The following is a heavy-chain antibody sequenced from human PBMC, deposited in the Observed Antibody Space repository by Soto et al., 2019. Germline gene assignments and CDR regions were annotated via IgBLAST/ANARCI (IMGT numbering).Heavy chain of an antibody. Sequence: EVQLVESGGGLVQPGGSLRVSCAASGFTFGSYWMNWVRQAPGKGLVWVSRIDSDGSSTTYADSVKGRFTTSRDNAKNTLYLQMSSPRVEDTAVYYCARGRPYGMDVWGQGTTVTVSS. J-gene: IGHJ6*02. CDR3: ARGRPYGMDV. CDR2: IDSDGSST. V-gene: IGHV3-74*01. CDR1: GFTFGSYW.